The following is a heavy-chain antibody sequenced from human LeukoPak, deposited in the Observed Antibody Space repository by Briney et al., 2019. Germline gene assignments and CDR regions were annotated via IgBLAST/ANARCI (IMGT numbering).Heavy chain of an antibody. CDR1: GFTFSSYE. V-gene: IGHV3-74*01. CDR3: ARDYCNTTSCYPDY. Sequence: GGSLRLSCAASGFTFSSYEMNWVRQAPGKGLVWVSRINSDGTSTSYANSVKGRFTISRDNAKNTLYLQMNSLRAEDTAVYYCARDYCNTTSCYPDYWGQGTQVTVSS. CDR2: INSDGTST. D-gene: IGHD2-2*01. J-gene: IGHJ4*02.